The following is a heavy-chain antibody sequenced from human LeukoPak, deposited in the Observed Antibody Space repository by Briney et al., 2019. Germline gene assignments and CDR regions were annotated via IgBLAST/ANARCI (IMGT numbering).Heavy chain of an antibody. J-gene: IGHJ4*02. CDR3: ATRAPDYGDYELSY. CDR2: IWYDGSNK. D-gene: IGHD4-17*01. V-gene: IGHV3-33*01. Sequence: GGSLRLSCAASGFTFSSYGMHWVSQAPGKGLEWVAVIWYDGSNKYYADSVKGRFTISRDNSKNTLYLQMNSPRAEDTAVYYCATRAPDYGDYELSYWGQGTLVTVSS. CDR1: GFTFSSYG.